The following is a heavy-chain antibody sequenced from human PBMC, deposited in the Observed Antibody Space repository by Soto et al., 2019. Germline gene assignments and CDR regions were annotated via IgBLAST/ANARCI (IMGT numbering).Heavy chain of an antibody. CDR3: VKDPSLFEGATTGYFDY. V-gene: IGHV3-23*01. CDR2: ISGSGGST. Sequence: GGSLRLSCAASGFTFSSYAMSWVRQAPGKGLEWVSAISGSGGSTYYADSVKGRFTISRDNSKNTLYLQMSSLRAEDTAVYYCVKDPSLFEGATTGYFDYWGQGALVTVSS. CDR1: GFTFSSYA. J-gene: IGHJ4*02. D-gene: IGHD1-26*01.